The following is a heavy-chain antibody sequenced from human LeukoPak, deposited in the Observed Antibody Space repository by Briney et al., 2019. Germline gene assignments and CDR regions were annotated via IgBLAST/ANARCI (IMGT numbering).Heavy chain of an antibody. Sequence: GGSLRLSCAASGFAFSGYSVNWVRQAPGKGLEWISYISSDRTTKYYADSVKGRFTISRDDANNSLFLQMNSLRVEDTAMYYCARVNGWGQGTLVTVSS. D-gene: IGHD4-17*01. J-gene: IGHJ4*02. CDR3: ARVNG. CDR2: ISSDRTTK. CDR1: GFAFSGYS. V-gene: IGHV3-48*04.